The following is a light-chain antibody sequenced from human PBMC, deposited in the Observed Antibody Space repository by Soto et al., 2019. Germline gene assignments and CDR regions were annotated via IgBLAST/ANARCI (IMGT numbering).Light chain of an antibody. CDR2: ATS. J-gene: IGKJ5*01. CDR3: QQSGIT. CDR1: QGINSY. V-gene: IGKV1-9*01. Sequence: DIQLTQSPSFLSASVGDRVTITCRASQGINSYLAWYQQKPGKAPKLLISATSTLLSEVSSRFSGSGSGTEFTLTINSLQPEDFATYYCQQSGITFGQGTRLEIK.